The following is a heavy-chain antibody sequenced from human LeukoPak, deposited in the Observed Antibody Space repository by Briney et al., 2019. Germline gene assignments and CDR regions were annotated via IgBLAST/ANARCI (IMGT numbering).Heavy chain of an antibody. J-gene: IGHJ1*01. CDR1: GYTLTELS. CDR3: ATVGGSNTWGYFQH. CDR2: FDPEDGET. Sequence: ASVKVSCKVSGYTLTELSMHWVRQAPGKGLEWMGGFDPEDGETIYAQKFQGRVTMTEDSSTDTAYMELSSLRSEDTAVYYCATVGGSNTWGYFQHWGQGTLVTVSS. D-gene: IGHD2-15*01. V-gene: IGHV1-24*01.